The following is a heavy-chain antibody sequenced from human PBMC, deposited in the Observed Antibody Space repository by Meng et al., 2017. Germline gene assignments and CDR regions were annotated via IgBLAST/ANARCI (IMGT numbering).Heavy chain of an antibody. CDR3: ARVGQWLLPRNWFDP. D-gene: IGHD3-22*01. CDR1: GYTFTGYY. CDR2: INPNSGGT. V-gene: IGHV1-2*06. Sequence: ASVKVSCKASGYTFTGYYMHWVRQAPGQGLEWMGRINPNSGGTNYAQKFQGRVTMTRDTSISTAYMELSRLRSDDTAVYYCARVGQWLLPRNWFDPWGQGTLVTVSS. J-gene: IGHJ5*02.